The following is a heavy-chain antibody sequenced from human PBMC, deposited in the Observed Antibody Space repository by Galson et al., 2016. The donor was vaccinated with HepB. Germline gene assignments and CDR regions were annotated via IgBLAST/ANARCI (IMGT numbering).Heavy chain of an antibody. D-gene: IGHD6-6*01. CDR3: ARYTSSSPYYYYMDV. CDR2: ISGSSHDT. Sequence: SLRLSCAASGFTFSSYSVNWVRQAPGKGLEWVSYISGSSHDTNYADSVKGRFTISRDNAKNSLYLQMTSLRAEDTAVYYCARYTSSSPYYYYMDVWGKGT. CDR1: GFTFSSYS. V-gene: IGHV3-21*05. J-gene: IGHJ6*03.